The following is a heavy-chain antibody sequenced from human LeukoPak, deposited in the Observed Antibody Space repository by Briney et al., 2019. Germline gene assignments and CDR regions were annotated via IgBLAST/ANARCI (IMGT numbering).Heavy chain of an antibody. V-gene: IGHV1-2*02. CDR3: ARGNIATRRGENWFDP. CDR2: INSDSGGT. J-gene: IGHJ5*02. CDR1: GYTFTGDF. Sequence: GASVKVSCKDSGYTFTGDFIHWVRQAPGQGLGWRGWINSDSGGTNYARKFQGRVTMTRDTSISTAYMEPSSLRSDDTAVFYCARGNIATRRGENWFDPWGQGTLVTVSS. D-gene: IGHD6-6*01.